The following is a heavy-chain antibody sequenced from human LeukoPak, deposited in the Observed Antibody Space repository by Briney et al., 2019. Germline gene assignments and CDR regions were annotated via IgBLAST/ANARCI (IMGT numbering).Heavy chain of an antibody. V-gene: IGHV3-30-3*01. D-gene: IGHD3-10*01. CDR2: ISYDGSNK. J-gene: IGHJ5*02. Sequence: GGSLRLSCAASGFTFSSYAMHWVRQAPGKGLEWVAVISYDGSNKYYADSVKGRFTISRDNSKNTLYLQMNSLRAEDTAVYYCARDNNELLWFGESPFWFDPWAREPWSPSPQ. CDR1: GFTFSSYA. CDR3: ARDNNELLWFGESPFWFDP.